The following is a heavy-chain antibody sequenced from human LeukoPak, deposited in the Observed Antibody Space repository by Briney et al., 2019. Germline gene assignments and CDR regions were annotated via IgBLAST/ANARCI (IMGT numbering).Heavy chain of an antibody. CDR1: GYTLIYLA. CDR3: ATRNFGDYGAFDI. CDR2: LDPEDGEA. Sequence: ASVKVSCKVSGYTLIYLAMHWVRQAPGKGLEWMGGLDPEDGEAIYAQPLQGRVTMTEDTSSDTAYMVLSSLRSEDTAVYYCATRNFGDYGAFDIWGQGTMDTVSS. D-gene: IGHD4-17*01. V-gene: IGHV1-24*01. J-gene: IGHJ3*02.